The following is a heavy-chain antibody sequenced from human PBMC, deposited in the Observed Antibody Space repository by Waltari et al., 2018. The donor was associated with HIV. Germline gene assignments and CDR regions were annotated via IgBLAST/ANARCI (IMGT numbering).Heavy chain of an antibody. CDR2: IYYSGST. CDR3: ARFASEIFDSSGYSFDY. V-gene: IGHV4-59*08. Sequence: QVQLQESGPGLVKPSETLSLTCTVSGGSIPSHYWRWVRQPPGKGLEWIGYIYYSGSTNYNPSLKSRVTISVDTSKNQFSLKLTSVTAADTAVYYCARFASEIFDSSGYSFDYWGQGALVTVPS. J-gene: IGHJ4*02. CDR1: GGSIPSHY. D-gene: IGHD3-22*01.